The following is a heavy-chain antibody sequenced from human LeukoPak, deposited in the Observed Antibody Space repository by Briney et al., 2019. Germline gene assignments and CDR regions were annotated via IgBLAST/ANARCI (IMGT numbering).Heavy chain of an antibody. J-gene: IGHJ6*02. CDR2: IYYSGST. Sequence: PSETLSLTCTVSGGSISSYYWSWIRQPPGKGLEWIGYIYYSGSTNYNPSLKSRVAISVDTSKNQFSLKLCSVTAADTAVYYCARDRNGMDVWGQGTTVTVSS. CDR1: GGSISSYY. V-gene: IGHV4-59*01. CDR3: ARDRNGMDV.